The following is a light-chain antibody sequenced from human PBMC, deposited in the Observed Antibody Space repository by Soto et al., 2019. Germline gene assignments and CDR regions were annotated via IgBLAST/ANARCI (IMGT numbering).Light chain of an antibody. CDR3: AAWDDSLNGWV. CDR2: NNN. CDR1: SSNIGSNT. J-gene: IGLJ3*02. Sequence: QSVLTQPPSASGTPGQRVTISCSGSSSNIGSNTVKWYQQLPGTAPKLLIYNNNQRPSGVPDRLSGSKSGTSASLAISGLQSEDEADYYCAAWDDSLNGWVFGRGTKLTVL. V-gene: IGLV1-44*01.